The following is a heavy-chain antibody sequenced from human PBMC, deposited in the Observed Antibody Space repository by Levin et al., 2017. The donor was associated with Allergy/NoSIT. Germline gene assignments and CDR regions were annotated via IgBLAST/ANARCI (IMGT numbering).Heavy chain of an antibody. Sequence: GESLKISCKASGYTFDTHAYGILWVRQAPGQGLEWMGWVSGDNDDTSYAQKFQGRVTVTTDSSTNTAYMELRNLRSDDSAVYYCAREAMQTDAFDIWGQGTMINVSS. CDR1: GYTFDTHAYG. CDR3: AREAMQTDAFDI. J-gene: IGHJ3*02. CDR2: VSGDNDDT. V-gene: IGHV1-18*01. D-gene: IGHD2-2*01.